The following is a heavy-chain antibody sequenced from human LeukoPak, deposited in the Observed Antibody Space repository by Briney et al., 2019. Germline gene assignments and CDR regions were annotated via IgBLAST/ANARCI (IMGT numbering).Heavy chain of an antibody. V-gene: IGHV3-30*18. CDR1: GFTFSSYG. J-gene: IGHJ6*02. CDR2: ISYDGSKK. CDR3: AKDVYDLSHYYGMDV. D-gene: IGHD5/OR15-5a*01. Sequence: GGSLRLSCAASGFTFSSYGMHYVRQAPGKGLEWVADISYDGSKKYYADSVKGGFTISRDNSKNTLYLQVNSLSAEDSAVYYCAKDVYDLSHYYGMDVWGQGTTVTVSS.